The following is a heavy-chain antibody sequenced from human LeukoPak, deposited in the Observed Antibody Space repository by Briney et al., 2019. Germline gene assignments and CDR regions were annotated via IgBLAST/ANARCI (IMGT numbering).Heavy chain of an antibody. Sequence: SQTLSLTCAVSGGSISSGGYYWSWIRQHPGKGLEWIGYIYYSGSTYYNPSLKSRVTISVDTSKNQFSLKLSSVTAADTAVYYCAREEVTTLSRYFDYWGQGTLVTVSS. CDR3: AREEVTTLSRYFDY. J-gene: IGHJ4*02. CDR2: IYYSGST. V-gene: IGHV4-31*11. CDR1: GGSISSGGYY. D-gene: IGHD4-17*01.